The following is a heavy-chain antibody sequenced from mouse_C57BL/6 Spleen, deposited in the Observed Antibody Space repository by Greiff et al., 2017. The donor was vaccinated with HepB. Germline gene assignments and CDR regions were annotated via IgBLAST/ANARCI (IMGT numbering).Heavy chain of an antibody. D-gene: IGHD1-1*01. J-gene: IGHJ2*01. CDR3: ARRVGSSPYYFDY. Sequence: QLPGAELVRPGSSVKLSCKASGYTFTSYWMHWVKQRPIQGLEWIGNIDPSDSETHYNQKFKDKATLTVDKSSSTAYMQLSSLTSEDSAVYYCARRVGSSPYYFDYWGQGTTLTVSS. V-gene: IGHV1-52*01. CDR2: IDPSDSET. CDR1: GYTFTSYW.